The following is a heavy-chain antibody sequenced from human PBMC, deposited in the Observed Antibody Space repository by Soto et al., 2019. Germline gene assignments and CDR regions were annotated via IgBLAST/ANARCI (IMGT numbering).Heavy chain of an antibody. D-gene: IGHD1-26*01. V-gene: IGHV4-59*01. CDR1: GVSISTYY. J-gene: IGHJ4*02. CDR3: ARSPSYRFFDD. Sequence: SETLSLTCSVSGVSISTYYWNWIRQPPGKGLEWIGYIYKSDYSGTTNYNPSLESRATMSVDTSKNQFSLKLRSVTAADTAVYYCARSPSYRFFDDWGQGTRVTVAS. CDR2: IYKSDYSGTT.